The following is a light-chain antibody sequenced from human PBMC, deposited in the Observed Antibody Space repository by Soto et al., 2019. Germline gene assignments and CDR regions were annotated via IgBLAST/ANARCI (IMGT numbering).Light chain of an antibody. J-gene: IGKJ1*01. CDR2: AAS. CDR3: QPSYSTPPWT. V-gene: IGKV1-39*01. CDR1: QSISSY. Sequence: DIPMTQSPSSLSASVGDRVTITCRASQSISSYLNWYQQKPGKAPKLLIYAASSLQSGVPSRFSGSGSGTDFTLTISSLQPEDFATYYCQPSYSTPPWTFGQGNKVEIK.